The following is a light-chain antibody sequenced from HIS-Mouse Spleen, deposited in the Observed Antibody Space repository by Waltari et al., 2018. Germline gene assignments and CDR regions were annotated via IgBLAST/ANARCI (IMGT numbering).Light chain of an antibody. CDR1: PLTKKY. V-gene: IGLV3-10*01. CDR3: YSTDSSGNHRV. CDR2: EDS. Sequence: SYELTQPPSVSVSPGQTARITCSGDPLTKKYASWYQQKSGQAPVLVIYEDSKRPSGIPERFSGSSSGTMATLTISGAQVEDEADYYCYSTDSSGNHRVFGGGTKLTVL. J-gene: IGLJ2*01.